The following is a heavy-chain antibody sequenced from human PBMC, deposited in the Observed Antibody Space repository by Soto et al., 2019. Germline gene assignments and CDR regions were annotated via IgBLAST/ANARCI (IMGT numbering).Heavy chain of an antibody. CDR1: GGSISTGGYY. D-gene: IGHD3-22*01. CDR3: ATNGRYYEGSGPKYFPH. J-gene: IGHJ1*01. V-gene: IGHV4-31*03. Sequence: QVQLQESGPGLVKPSQTLSLTCTVSGGSISTGGYYWSWIRQHPGKGLECIGYIYYSGTTYYNPSLKSRVTISVDASKRQFSLQLSSVTAADTAVDYCATNGRYYEGSGPKYFPHWGQGTLVTVSS. CDR2: IYYSGTT.